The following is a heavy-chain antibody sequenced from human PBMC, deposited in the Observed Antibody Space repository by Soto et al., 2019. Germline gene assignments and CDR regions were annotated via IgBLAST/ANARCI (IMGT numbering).Heavy chain of an antibody. D-gene: IGHD6-19*01. CDR3: AKEGSGWSQFDY. Sequence: GGSLRLSCTASGFTFDDYAMHWVRQAPGKGLEWVSGINWNGGNIDFADSVKGRFTISRDNAKTSLYLQMNNLRTEDTALYYCAKEGSGWSQFDYWGQGTLVTVS. CDR2: INWNGGNI. CDR1: GFTFDDYA. V-gene: IGHV3-9*01. J-gene: IGHJ4*02.